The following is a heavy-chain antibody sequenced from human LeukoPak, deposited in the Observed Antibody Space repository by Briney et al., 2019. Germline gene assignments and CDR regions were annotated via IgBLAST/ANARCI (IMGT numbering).Heavy chain of an antibody. J-gene: IGHJ4*02. CDR3: ARVNRPPRSYYYDSSGSYVDY. D-gene: IGHD3-22*01. Sequence: PSETLSLTCTVSGGSISSYYWSWIRQPAGKGLEWIGRIYTSGSTNYNPSLKSRVTMSVDTSKNQFSLKLSSVTAADTAVYYCARVNRPPRSYYYDSSGSYVDYWGQGTLVTVSS. V-gene: IGHV4-4*07. CDR1: GGSISSYY. CDR2: IYTSGST.